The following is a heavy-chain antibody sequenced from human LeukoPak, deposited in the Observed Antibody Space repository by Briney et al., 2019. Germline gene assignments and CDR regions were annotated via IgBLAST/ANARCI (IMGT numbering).Heavy chain of an antibody. D-gene: IGHD1-26*01. J-gene: IGHJ4*02. V-gene: IGHV3-66*01. Sequence: GGSLRLSCAASGFTVSSNYMSWVRQAPGKGLEWVSVIYSGGSTYCADSVKGRFTISRDNSKNTLYLQMNSLRAEDTAVYYCARDIGVGATTTFDYWGQGTLVTVSS. CDR2: IYSGGST. CDR3: ARDIGVGATTTFDY. CDR1: GFTVSSNY.